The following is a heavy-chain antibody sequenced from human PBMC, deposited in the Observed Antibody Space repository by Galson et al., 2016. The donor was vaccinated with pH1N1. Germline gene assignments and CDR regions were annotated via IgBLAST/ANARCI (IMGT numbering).Heavy chain of an antibody. CDR2: ISYDGNNA. D-gene: IGHD3-10*01. CDR1: GFTFRRSG. Sequence: SLRLSCAVSGFTFRRSGMHWVRQAPGKGLEWVAIISYDGNNAYHGDSAKGRFTISRDNSKNTLYLDMNSLRPEDTAVYYCAKDGGTGSGKHSAFGMTVWGQGTTVTVSS. V-gene: IGHV3-30*19. J-gene: IGHJ6*02. CDR3: AKDGGTGSGKHSAFGMTV.